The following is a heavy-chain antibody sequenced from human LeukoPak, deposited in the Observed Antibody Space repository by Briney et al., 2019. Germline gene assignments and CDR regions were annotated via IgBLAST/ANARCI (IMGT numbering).Heavy chain of an antibody. CDR3: ARDLIHRSGEADY. CDR2: ISSSGSST. V-gene: IGHV3-11*05. D-gene: IGHD3-22*01. Sequence: GGSLRLSCAASGFTFSDFYMSWIRQAPGKGLEWVSYISSSGSSTNYADSVKGRFTISRDNAKNSLYLQMNSLRAEDTAVYYCARDLIHRSGEADYWGQGTLVTVSS. J-gene: IGHJ4*02. CDR1: GFTFSDFY.